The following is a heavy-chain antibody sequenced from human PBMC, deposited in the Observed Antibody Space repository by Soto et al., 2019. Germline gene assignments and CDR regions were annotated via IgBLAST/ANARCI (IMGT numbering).Heavy chain of an antibody. V-gene: IGHV4-59*01. J-gene: IGHJ6*04. CDR2: IYDTGISGYTPST. CDR3: ARGEDAFFYYGLDV. CDR1: GGSITSSY. Sequence: SETLSLTCTVSGGSITSSYWSWIRRPPGKGLEWIAYIYDTGISGYTPSTSYNPSLKSRVTMSVGTSKSQFSLKLTSVTAAVTAVYYCARGEDAFFYYGLDVWGKGITVTVSS.